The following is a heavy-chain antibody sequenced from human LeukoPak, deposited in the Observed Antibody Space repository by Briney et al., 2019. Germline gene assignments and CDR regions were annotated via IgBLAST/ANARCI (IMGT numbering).Heavy chain of an antibody. CDR3: ASTVGWLQYGMDV. Sequence: SETLSLTCTVSGGSISSYCWSWIRQPPGKGLEWIGYIYYSGSTNYNPSLKSRVTISVDTSKNQFSLKLSSVTAADTAVYYCASTVGWLQYGMDVWGQGTTVTVSS. V-gene: IGHV4-59*01. D-gene: IGHD5-24*01. CDR1: GGSISSYC. J-gene: IGHJ6*02. CDR2: IYYSGST.